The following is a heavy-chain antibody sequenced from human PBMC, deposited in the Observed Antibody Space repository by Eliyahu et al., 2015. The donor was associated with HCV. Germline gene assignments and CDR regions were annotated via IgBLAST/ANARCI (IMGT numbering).Heavy chain of an antibody. CDR2: ITSGGGRT. J-gene: IGHJ4*02. CDR3: VKGPYSGNYYADY. D-gene: IGHD1-26*01. Sequence: EVQLLESGGGLVQPGGSLRLSCAAAGFTSSNYDMSWVRQAPGKGLEWVSAITSGGGRTYYADSVKGRFAISRDNSKNTSYLQMNSLRAEDTAVYYCVKGPYSGNYYADYWGQGTLVTVSS. CDR1: GFTSSNYD. V-gene: IGHV3-23*01.